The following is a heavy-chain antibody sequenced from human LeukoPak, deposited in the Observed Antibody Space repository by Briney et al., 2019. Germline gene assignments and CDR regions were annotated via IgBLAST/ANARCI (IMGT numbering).Heavy chain of an antibody. CDR1: GFTVSSNY. D-gene: IGHD3-16*01. V-gene: IGHV3-53*01. Sequence: QPGGSLRLSCAASGFTVSSNYMSWVRQAPGKGLEWVSVIYSGGSSYYADSVKGRFTISRDNSKNTLYLQMNSLRAEDTAVYYCARARNGGDFDYWGQGTLVTVSS. CDR3: ARARNGGDFDY. CDR2: IYSGGSS. J-gene: IGHJ4*02.